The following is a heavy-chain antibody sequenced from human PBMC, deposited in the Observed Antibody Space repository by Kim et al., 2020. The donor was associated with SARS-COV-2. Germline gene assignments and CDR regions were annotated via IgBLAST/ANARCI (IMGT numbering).Heavy chain of an antibody. J-gene: IGHJ6*02. V-gene: IGHV3-21*01. CDR1: GFTFSSYS. CDR3: ASWLGYYYYGMDV. Sequence: GGSLRLSCAASGFTFSSYSMNWVRQAPGKGLEWVSSISSSSSYIYYADSVKGRFTISRDNAKNSLYLQMNSLRAEDTAVYYCASWLGYYYYGMDVWGQGTTVTVSS. CDR2: ISSSSSYI. D-gene: IGHD6-19*01.